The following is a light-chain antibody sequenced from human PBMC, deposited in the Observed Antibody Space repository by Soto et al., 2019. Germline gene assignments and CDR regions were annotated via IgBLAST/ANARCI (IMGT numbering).Light chain of an antibody. Sequence: EIVMTQSPVSLSVSPGERATLSCRASQSVGSNFAWYQQKPGQAPRLLIYDASTRDTGIPARFSGSGSGTDFTLTISSLNSEDFAVYYCQQYDNWPRTFGQGTKVDIK. CDR3: QQYDNWPRT. V-gene: IGKV3D-15*01. J-gene: IGKJ1*01. CDR1: QSVGSN. CDR2: DAS.